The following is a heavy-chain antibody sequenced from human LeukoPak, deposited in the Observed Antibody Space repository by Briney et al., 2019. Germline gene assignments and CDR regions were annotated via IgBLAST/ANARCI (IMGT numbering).Heavy chain of an antibody. D-gene: IGHD2/OR15-2a*01. V-gene: IGHV3-11*01. J-gene: IGHJ6*03. CDR3: AREDNVWNILYSYYMDV. CDR1: GVSISSSSYY. Sequence: LSLTCTISGVSISSSSYYWGWIRQAPGRGLEWVSSISRSGDTIRYADSVKGRFTISRDNPKNSLYLQMNSPTTADTAVYFCAREDNVWNILYSYYMDVWGKGTTVTVSS. CDR2: ISRSGDTI.